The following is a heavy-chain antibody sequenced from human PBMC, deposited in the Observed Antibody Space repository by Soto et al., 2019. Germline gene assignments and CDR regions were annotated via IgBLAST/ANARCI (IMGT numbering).Heavy chain of an antibody. D-gene: IGHD7-27*01. J-gene: IGHJ4*02. CDR1: GFSLSTSGVG. Sequence: QITLKESGPTLVKPTQTLTLTCTFSGFSLSTSGVGVGWIRQPPGKALEWLALIYWDDDKRYSPSLKSRLTINKDTPKNQVVLTMTNMDPVDTATYYCANSLIPTWGTRGAFDYWGQGTLVTVSS. CDR3: ANSLIPTWGTRGAFDY. CDR2: IYWDDDK. V-gene: IGHV2-5*02.